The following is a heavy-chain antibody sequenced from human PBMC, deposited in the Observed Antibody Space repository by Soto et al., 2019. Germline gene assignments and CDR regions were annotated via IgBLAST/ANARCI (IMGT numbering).Heavy chain of an antibody. CDR1: GFSLSTYA. Sequence: EVQLLESGGGLTQPGGSLRLSCAASGFSLSTYAMSWVRQAPGKGLEWVSGISSSGGSTNFADSVNGRFTISRDNSKNTLYLQMDSLRDEDTAIYFCAKVDGPNLVSWRWVFDSWGQGTLVTVSS. V-gene: IGHV3-23*01. CDR2: ISSSGGST. J-gene: IGHJ4*02. CDR3: AKVDGPNLVSWRWVFDS. D-gene: IGHD7-27*01.